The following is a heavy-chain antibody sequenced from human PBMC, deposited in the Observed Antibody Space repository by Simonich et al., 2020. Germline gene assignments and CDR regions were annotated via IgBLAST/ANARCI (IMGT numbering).Heavy chain of an antibody. CDR3: ARPLGIVWAFDI. CDR2: NNHSGST. J-gene: IGHJ3*02. V-gene: IGHV4-34*01. D-gene: IGHD3-16*01. CDR1: GGSFSGYY. Sequence: QVQLQQWGAGLLKPSETLSLTCAVYGGSFSGYYWSWNRQPPGKGLEWIGENNHSGSTNYNPSLKSRVTISVDTSKNQFSLKLSSVTAADTAVYYCARPLGIVWAFDIWGQGTMVTVSS.